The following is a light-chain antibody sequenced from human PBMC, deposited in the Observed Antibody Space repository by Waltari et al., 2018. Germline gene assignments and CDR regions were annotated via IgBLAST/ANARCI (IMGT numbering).Light chain of an antibody. CDR3: HSRDASGVGGT. CDR2: GQN. V-gene: IGLV3-19*01. Sequence: TQDPAVSVAMGQTVRITCQGDSLQSFYASWYQQRPGQAPTLVVYGQNDRPSGVPDRFSGSSSDNTASLTITGAQAEDEGFYYCHSRDASGVGGTFGGGTKLTVL. CDR1: SLQSFY. J-gene: IGLJ2*01.